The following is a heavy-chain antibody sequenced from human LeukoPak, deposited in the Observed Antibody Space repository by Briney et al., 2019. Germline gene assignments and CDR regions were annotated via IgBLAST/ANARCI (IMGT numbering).Heavy chain of an antibody. CDR2: IYYSGST. D-gene: IGHD1-14*01. V-gene: IGHV4-61*05. CDR1: GGSISSRTYY. J-gene: IGHJ4*02. Sequence: PSETLSLTCTVSGGSISSRTYYWGWIRQPPGKGLEWIGYIYYSGSTNYNPSLKSRVTISVDTSKNQFSLKLSSVTAADTAVYYCARSGTRRGYFDYWGQGTLVTVSS. CDR3: ARSGTRRGYFDY.